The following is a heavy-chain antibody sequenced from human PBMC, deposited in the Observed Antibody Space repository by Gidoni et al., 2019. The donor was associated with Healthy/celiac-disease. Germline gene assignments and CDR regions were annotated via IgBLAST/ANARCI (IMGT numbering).Heavy chain of an antibody. Sequence: QVQLQQWGAGLLKPSETLSLTCAVYGGSFSGYYWSWIRQPPGKGLEWIGEINHSGSTNYNPSLKSRVTISVDTSKNQFSLKLSSVTAADTAVYYCARLGGQWLVRRGWFDPWGQGTLVTVSS. V-gene: IGHV4-34*01. J-gene: IGHJ5*02. D-gene: IGHD6-19*01. CDR1: GGSFSGYY. CDR3: ARLGGQWLVRRGWFDP. CDR2: INHSGST.